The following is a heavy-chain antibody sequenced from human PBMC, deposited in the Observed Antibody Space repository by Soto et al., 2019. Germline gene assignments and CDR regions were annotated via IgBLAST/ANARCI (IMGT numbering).Heavy chain of an antibody. Sequence: PSETLSITCTVSGDSISSYYWNWIRQPPGKGLEWIGYIYYSGSTNYNPSLKSRVTISVDTSKNQFSLKLSSVTAEDTDVYYCARVSLCDDNSGDNLPGFGYWGKGTLVTVSS. J-gene: IGHJ4*02. CDR1: GDSISSYY. CDR2: IYYSGST. CDR3: ARVSLCDDNSGDNLPGFGY. V-gene: IGHV4-59*01. D-gene: IGHD3-22*01.